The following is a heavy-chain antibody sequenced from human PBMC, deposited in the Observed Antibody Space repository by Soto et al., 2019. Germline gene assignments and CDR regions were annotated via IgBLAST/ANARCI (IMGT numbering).Heavy chain of an antibody. CDR3: ARSIRFYYDSSGQSAWFDP. CDR1: GGTFSNYA. J-gene: IGHJ5*02. V-gene: IGHV1-69*12. CDR2: IIPIFGTA. Sequence: QVQLVQSGAEVKKPGSSVKVSCKASGGTFSNYAISWVRQAPGQGLEWMGGIIPIFGTANYAQKFQGRVTITADESTSTAYLALTSLRSEDTAVYYCARSIRFYYDSSGQSAWFDPWGQGTLVTVSS. D-gene: IGHD3-22*01.